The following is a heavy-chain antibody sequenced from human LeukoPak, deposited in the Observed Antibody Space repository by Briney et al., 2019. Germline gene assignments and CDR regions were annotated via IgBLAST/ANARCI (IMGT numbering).Heavy chain of an antibody. Sequence: GGSLRLSCAASGFTFSDSYMSWIRQAPGKGLEWVSYISSSGSTMYYADSVKGRFTISRDNAKDSLYLQMNSLRADDTAVYYCASFSGSYYFDYWGQGTLVTVSS. CDR3: ASFSGSYYFDY. CDR2: ISSSGSTM. CDR1: GFTFSDSY. D-gene: IGHD1-26*01. V-gene: IGHV3-11*04. J-gene: IGHJ4*02.